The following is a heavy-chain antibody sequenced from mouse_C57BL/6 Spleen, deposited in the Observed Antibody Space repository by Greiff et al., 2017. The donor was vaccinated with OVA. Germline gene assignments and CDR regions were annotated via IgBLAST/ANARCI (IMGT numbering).Heavy chain of an antibody. CDR1: GYTFTSYW. V-gene: IGHV1-7*01. CDR2: INPSSGYT. D-gene: IGHD1-1*01. J-gene: IGHJ2*01. Sequence: QVQLQQSGAELAKPGASVKLSCKASGYTFTSYWMHWVKQRPGQGLEWIGYINPSSGYTKYNQKFKDKATLTADKSSSTAYMRLSSLTSVDSAVYYYARTSFTRVFDYWGQGTTLTVSS. CDR3: ARTSFTRVFDY.